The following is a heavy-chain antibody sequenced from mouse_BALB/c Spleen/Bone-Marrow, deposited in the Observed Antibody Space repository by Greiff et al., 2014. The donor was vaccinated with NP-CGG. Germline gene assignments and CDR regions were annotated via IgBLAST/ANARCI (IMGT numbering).Heavy chain of an antibody. CDR2: ISCYNGAT. J-gene: IGHJ1*01. V-gene: IGHV1S34*01. D-gene: IGHD1-2*01. Sequence: LVKTGASVKISCKASGYSFTGYYMHWVKQSHGKSLEWIGYISCYNGATSHNQKFKGKATFTVDTPSSTAYMQFNSLTSEDSAVYYCARGDTTATHWYFDVWGAGTTVIVSS. CDR3: ARGDTTATHWYFDV. CDR1: GYSFTGYY.